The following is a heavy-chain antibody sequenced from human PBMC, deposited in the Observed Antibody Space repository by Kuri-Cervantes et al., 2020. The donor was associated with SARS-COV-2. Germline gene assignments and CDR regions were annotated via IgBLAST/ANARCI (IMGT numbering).Heavy chain of an antibody. V-gene: IGHV4-39*01. J-gene: IGHJ3*01. CDR3: ARPLAGGTGSSDAFDL. CDR2: IHHSGTT. CDR1: GGSISSTSYY. Sequence: SETLSLTCTVSGGSISSTSYYWGWTRQPPGKGLEWIGTIHHSGTTYYNPSLESRVTISVDTSQNLFSLELTSVSAADTAVYYCARPLAGGTGSSDAFDLWGQGTLVTVSS. D-gene: IGHD3-10*01.